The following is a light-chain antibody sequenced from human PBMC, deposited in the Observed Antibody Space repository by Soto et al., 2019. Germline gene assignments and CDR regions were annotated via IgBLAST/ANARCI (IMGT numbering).Light chain of an antibody. Sequence: QSVLTQPPSVSGAPGQRVTISCTGSSSNIGAGYDVHWYQQLPGTAPKLLISGNSNRPSGVPDRFSGSKSGTSASLAITGLQAEVEADYYSQSYDSSLGGWVFGGGTKLTAL. CDR3: QSYDSSLGGWV. V-gene: IGLV1-40*01. J-gene: IGLJ3*02. CDR1: SSNIGAGYD. CDR2: GNS.